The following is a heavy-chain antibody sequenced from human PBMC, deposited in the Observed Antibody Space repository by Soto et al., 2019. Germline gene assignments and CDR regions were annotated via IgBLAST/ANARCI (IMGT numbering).Heavy chain of an antibody. J-gene: IGHJ6*02. V-gene: IGHV5-51*01. Sequence: PRGSLKISCKGSGYSFTSYWIGWVRQMPGKGLEWMGIICPGDSDTRYSPSFQGQVTISADKSISTAYLQWSSLKASDTAMYYCARQLRAARPTGGMDVWGQGTTVTV. CDR2: ICPGDSDT. D-gene: IGHD6-6*01. CDR1: GYSFTSYW. CDR3: ARQLRAARPTGGMDV.